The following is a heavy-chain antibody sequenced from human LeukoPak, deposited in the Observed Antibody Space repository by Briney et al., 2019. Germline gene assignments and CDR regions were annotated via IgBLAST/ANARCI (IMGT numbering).Heavy chain of an antibody. D-gene: IGHD2-21*01. CDR2: IYASGST. CDR1: GGSFSSYY. V-gene: IGHV4-4*07. CDR3: ARHIGGRYYYYYMDV. Sequence: SETLSLTCTVSGGSFSSYYWSWIRQPAGKGLEWIGRIYASGSTNYNPSLKSRVTMSLDTSKNQFSLKLSSVTAADTAVYYCARHIGGRYYYYYMDVWGKGTTVTVSS. J-gene: IGHJ6*03.